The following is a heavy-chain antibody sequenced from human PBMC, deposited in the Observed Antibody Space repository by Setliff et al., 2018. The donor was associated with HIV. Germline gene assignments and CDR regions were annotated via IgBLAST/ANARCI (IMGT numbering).Heavy chain of an antibody. CDR1: GYTFTNYW. CDR3: ARLDSSGYYRPFDV. D-gene: IGHD3-22*01. CDR2: IHPRDFDI. Sequence: PGESLKISCKASGYTFTNYWTAWVRQMPGKGLEWMGIIHPRDFDIKYSQSFQGQVTISADKSLSTAYLQWNSLKASDTALYYCARLDSSGYYRPFDVWGQGTMVTVSS. J-gene: IGHJ3*01. V-gene: IGHV5-51*01.